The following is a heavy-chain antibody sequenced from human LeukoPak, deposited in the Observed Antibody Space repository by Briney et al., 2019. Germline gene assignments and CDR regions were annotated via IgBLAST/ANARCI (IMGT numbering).Heavy chain of an antibody. D-gene: IGHD1-26*01. CDR2: IYSSGNT. J-gene: IGHJ4*02. V-gene: IGHV4-59*01. CDR3: ARGEGAVLEFDY. CDR1: GGSIRSYY. Sequence: SETLSLTCTVSGGSIRSYYWSWIRQPPGKGLEWIGYIYSSGNTKYNPSLKSRVTMSVDTSKNQLSLKVTSVTAADTAVYYCARGEGAVLEFDYWGQGTLVTVSS.